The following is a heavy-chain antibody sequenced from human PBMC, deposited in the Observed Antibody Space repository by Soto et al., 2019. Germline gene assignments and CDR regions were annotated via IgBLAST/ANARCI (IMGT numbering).Heavy chain of an antibody. J-gene: IGHJ6*02. CDR3: ARRGYSSSWYYYSYYGMDV. CDR2: MNPNSGNT. V-gene: IGHV1-8*01. CDR1: GYTFTSYD. D-gene: IGHD6-13*01. Sequence: QVQLVQSGAEVKKPGASVKVSCKASGYTFTSYDINWVRQATGQGLEWMGWMNPNSGNTGYAQKFQGIVTMTRNTYISTAYMELSSLRSEDTAVYYCARRGYSSSWYYYSYYGMDVWGQGQTVTVSS.